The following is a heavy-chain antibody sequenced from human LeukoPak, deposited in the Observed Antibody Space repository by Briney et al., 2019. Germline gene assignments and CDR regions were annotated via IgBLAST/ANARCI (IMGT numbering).Heavy chain of an antibody. Sequence: SVKVSCKVSGYTITKLSIHWVGRHPGQGLEWMGGVIPIFGTAKYAQKFQGRVTITADESTSTAYMELSSLRSEDTAVYYCATEIARDYYYYYMDVWGKGATVTVSS. CDR2: VIPIFGTA. V-gene: IGHV1-69*13. CDR3: ATEIARDYYYYYMDV. D-gene: IGHD6-6*01. J-gene: IGHJ6*03. CDR1: GYTITKLS.